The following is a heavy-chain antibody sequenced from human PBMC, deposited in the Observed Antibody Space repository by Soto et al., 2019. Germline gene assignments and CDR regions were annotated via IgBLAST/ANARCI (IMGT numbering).Heavy chain of an antibody. J-gene: IGHJ5*02. CDR3: ARDYFDSSDYTTKWFDP. D-gene: IGHD3-22*01. CDR2: IYYSGST. V-gene: IGHV4-39*01. Sequence: PSETLSLTCTVSGGSISSSSYYWSWIRQPPGKGLEWIGSIYYSGSTYYNPSLKSRVTIFVDTSKNQFSLKLTSVTAADTALYYCARDYFDSSDYTTKWFDPWGQGTLVTVSS. CDR1: GGSISSSSYY.